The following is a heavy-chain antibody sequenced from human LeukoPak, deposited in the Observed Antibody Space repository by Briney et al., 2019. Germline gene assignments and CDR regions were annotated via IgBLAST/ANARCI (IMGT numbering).Heavy chain of an antibody. D-gene: IGHD3-9*01. CDR2: ISAYNGNT. CDR1: GYTFTSYA. Sequence: GASVKVSCKASGYTFTSYAMNWVRQAPGQWLEWMGWISAYNGNTNYAQKLQGRVTMTTDTSTSTAYMELRSLRSDDTAVYYCAREDDILTGYLRGSSSFDYWGQGTLVTVSS. CDR3: AREDDILTGYLRGSSSFDY. J-gene: IGHJ4*02. V-gene: IGHV1-18*01.